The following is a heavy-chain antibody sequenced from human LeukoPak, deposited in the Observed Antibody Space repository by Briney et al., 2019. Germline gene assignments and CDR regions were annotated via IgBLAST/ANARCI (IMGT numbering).Heavy chain of an antibody. CDR2: ISWNSGSI. CDR3: AKDRDGYNYFDY. D-gene: IGHD5-24*01. V-gene: IGHV3-9*01. CDR1: GFTFDDYA. J-gene: IGHJ4*02. Sequence: GGSLRLSRAASGFTFDDYAMHWVRQAPGKGLEWVSGISWNSGSIGYADSVKGRFTISRDNAKNSLYLQMNSLRAEDTALYYCAKDRDGYNYFDYWGQGTLVTVSS.